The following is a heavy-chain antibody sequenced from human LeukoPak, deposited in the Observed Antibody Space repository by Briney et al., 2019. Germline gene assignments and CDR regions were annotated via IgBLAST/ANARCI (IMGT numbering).Heavy chain of an antibody. V-gene: IGHV1-18*01. J-gene: IGHJ5*02. D-gene: IGHD2-15*01. CDR1: GYTFTSYG. CDR3: ARDRPVVVVAAWGDWFDP. Sequence: VASVKVSCKASGYTFTSYGISWVRQAPGQGLEWMGWISAYNGNTNYAQKLQGRVTMTTDTSTSTAYMELRSLRSDDTAVYYCARDRPVVVVAAWGDWFDPWGQGTLVTVSS. CDR2: ISAYNGNT.